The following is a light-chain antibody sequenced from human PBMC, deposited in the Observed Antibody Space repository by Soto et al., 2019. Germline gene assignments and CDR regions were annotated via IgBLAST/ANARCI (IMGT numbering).Light chain of an antibody. CDR1: ETVRNNY. J-gene: IGKJ1*01. Sequence: EIVLTQSPGNLSLSPGERATLSCRASETVRNNYLAWYQQKPGQAPRLLVDDASSRAAGIPDRFSGSGSGTDFTLTISRLEPEDFAVYYCQQCATSPRTFGQGTKVEIK. CDR3: QQCATSPRT. CDR2: DAS. V-gene: IGKV3-20*01.